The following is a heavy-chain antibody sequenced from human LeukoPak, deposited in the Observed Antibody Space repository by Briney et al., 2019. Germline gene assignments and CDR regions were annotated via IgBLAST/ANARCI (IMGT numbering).Heavy chain of an antibody. V-gene: IGHV3-72*01. Sequence: GGSLSLSCAVSGFTFSDYFLDWVRQAPGKGLEWVCRSRDKAKSYTTEYGGSVKGRFSISRDDSKTKLFLQMNSLKTEDTAVYYCARVGSVAGSDYLDFWGQGAQVTVSS. J-gene: IGHJ4*02. D-gene: IGHD6-19*01. CDR3: ARVGSVAGSDYLDF. CDR1: GFTFSDYF. CDR2: SRDKAKSYTT.